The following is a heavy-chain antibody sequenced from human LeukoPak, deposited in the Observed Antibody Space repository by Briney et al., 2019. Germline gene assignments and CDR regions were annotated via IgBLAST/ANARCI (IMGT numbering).Heavy chain of an antibody. CDR2: ISSSSTI. J-gene: IGHJ6*02. CDR3: ARLSSYGGVYYYYGMDV. Sequence: GGSLRLSCAASGFTFSSYSMNWVRQAPGKGLEWVSYISSSSTIYYADSVKGRFTISRDNAKNSLYLQMNSLRAEDTAVYYCARLSSYGGVYYYYGMDVWGQGTTVTASS. D-gene: IGHD5-18*01. V-gene: IGHV3-48*01. CDR1: GFTFSSYS.